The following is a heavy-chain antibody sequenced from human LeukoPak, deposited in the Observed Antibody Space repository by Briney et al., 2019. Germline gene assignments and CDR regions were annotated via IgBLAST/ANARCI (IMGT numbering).Heavy chain of an antibody. CDR3: TSFVDTAMMYYFDY. D-gene: IGHD5-18*01. J-gene: IGHJ4*02. CDR1: GFTFSGSA. CDR2: IRSKANSYAT. V-gene: IGHV3-73*01. Sequence: GGSLRLSCGASGFTFSGSAVQWVRQASGEGLEWVGRIRSKANSYATAYAASVIGRFTISRDDSKNTAYLQLNSLKTEDTAVYYCTSFVDTAMMYYFDYWGQGTLVTVSS.